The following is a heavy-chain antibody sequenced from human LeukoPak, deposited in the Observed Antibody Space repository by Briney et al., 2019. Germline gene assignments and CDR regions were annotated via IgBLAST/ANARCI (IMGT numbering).Heavy chain of an antibody. CDR3: ARDRGSGWPFDY. D-gene: IGHD6-19*01. Sequence: GASVKVSCKASGGTLSSYAISWVRQAPGQGLEWMGGIIPIFGTANYAQKFQGRVTITADESTSTAYMELSSLRSEDTAVYYCARDRGSGWPFDYWGQGTLVTVSS. CDR2: IIPIFGTA. V-gene: IGHV1-69*13. J-gene: IGHJ4*02. CDR1: GGTLSSYA.